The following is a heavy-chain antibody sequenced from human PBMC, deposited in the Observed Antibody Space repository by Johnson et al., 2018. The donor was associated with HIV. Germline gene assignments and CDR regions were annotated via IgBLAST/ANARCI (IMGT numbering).Heavy chain of an antibody. D-gene: IGHD6-13*01. CDR1: GFTFSSYA. V-gene: IGHV3-30*04. J-gene: IGHJ3*02. CDR2: ISYDGSNK. Sequence: QVQLVESGGGLVQPGRSLRLSCAASGFTFSSYAMHWVRQAPGKGLEWVAVISYDGSNKYYADSVKGRFTISRDNSKNTLYLQMNSLRAEDTAVYYWAREGEGYSSSWYDAFDIWGQGTMVTVSS. CDR3: AREGEGYSSSWYDAFDI.